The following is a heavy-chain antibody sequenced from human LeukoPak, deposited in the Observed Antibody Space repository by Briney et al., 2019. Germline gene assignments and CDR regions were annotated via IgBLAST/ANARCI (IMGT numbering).Heavy chain of an antibody. CDR2: IQFDGTEE. J-gene: IGHJ4*02. CDR1: GFIFSTYG. V-gene: IGHV3-30*02. D-gene: IGHD2-2*02. CDR3: ARDRFVYTH. Sequence: GGSLRLSCTASGFIFSTYGMHWVRQAPGKGLEWVAFIQFDGTEEHYADSVKGRFTISRDNSKNTLFLQMNSLRAEDTAVYYCARDRFVYTHWGQGTLVAVSS.